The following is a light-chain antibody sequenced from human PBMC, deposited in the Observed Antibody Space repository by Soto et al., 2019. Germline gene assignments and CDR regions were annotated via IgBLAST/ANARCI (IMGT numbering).Light chain of an antibody. CDR2: EVS. CDR3: SSYTSSSTYV. V-gene: IGLV2-14*01. Sequence: QSVLTQPASVSGSPGQSIAISCTGTSSDVGGYNYVSWYQQHPGKAPKLMIYEVSNWPSGVSSRFSGSKSGNTASLTISGLQAEDEADYYCSSYTSSSTYVFGTGTKVTDL. J-gene: IGLJ1*01. CDR1: SSDVGGYNY.